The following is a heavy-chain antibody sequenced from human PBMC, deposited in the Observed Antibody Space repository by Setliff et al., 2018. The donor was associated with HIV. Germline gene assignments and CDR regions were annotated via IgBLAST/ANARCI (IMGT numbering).Heavy chain of an antibody. J-gene: IGHJ6*03. CDR3: ARGRSDCSSTSCQYYYYYMDV. CDR1: GGSISSGSYY. Sequence: KTSETLSLTCTVSGGSISSGSYYWSWIRQPAGKGLEWIGYIYTSGSTNYNPSLKSRVTISVDTSKNQFSLKLSSVTAADTAVYYCARGRSDCSSTSCQYYYYYMDVWGQGTTVTVSS. CDR2: IYTSGST. V-gene: IGHV4-61*09. D-gene: IGHD2-2*01.